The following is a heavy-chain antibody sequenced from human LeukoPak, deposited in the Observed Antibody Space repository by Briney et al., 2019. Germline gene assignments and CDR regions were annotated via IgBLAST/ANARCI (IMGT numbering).Heavy chain of an antibody. CDR3: AKDGTNFLGTSLQHDDY. D-gene: IGHD2-2*01. CDR1: GFTFSSYA. V-gene: IGHV3-23*01. J-gene: IGHJ4*02. Sequence: PGGSLRLSCAASGFTFSSYAMSWVRQAPGKGLEWVSAISGSGGSTYYADSVKGRFTISRDNSKNTLYLQMNSLRAEDTAVYYCAKDGTNFLGTSLQHDDYWGQGTLVTVSS. CDR2: ISGSGGST.